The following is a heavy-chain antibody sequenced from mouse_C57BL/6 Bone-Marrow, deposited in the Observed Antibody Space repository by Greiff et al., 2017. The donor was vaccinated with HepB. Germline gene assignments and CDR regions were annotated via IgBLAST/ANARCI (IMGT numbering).Heavy chain of an antibody. CDR3: ARMRPIYYYGSSYYFDY. V-gene: IGHV8-8*01. CDR1: GFSLSTFGMG. D-gene: IGHD1-1*01. CDR2: IWWDDDK. Sequence: QVTLKESGPGILQPSQTLSLTCSFSGFSLSTFGMGVGWIRQPSGKGLEWLAHIWWDDDKYYNPALKSRLTISKDTSKNQVFLKIANVDTADTATYYCARMRPIYYYGSSYYFDYWGQGTTLTVSS. J-gene: IGHJ2*01.